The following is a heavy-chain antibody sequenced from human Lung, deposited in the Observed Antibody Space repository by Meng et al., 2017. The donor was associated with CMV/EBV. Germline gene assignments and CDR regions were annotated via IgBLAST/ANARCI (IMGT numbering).Heavy chain of an antibody. CDR3: ARDSPYSYYYDTDF. J-gene: IGHJ4*02. Sequence: SGYPFTDYAISWVRLAPGQGLEWMGWISAYNGHTNYPQHLQGRVTMTTETSTSTAYMELTSLTSDDTAVYYCARDSPYSYYYDTDFWGQGTLVTVSS. D-gene: IGHD3-16*01. CDR1: GYPFTDYA. V-gene: IGHV1-18*01. CDR2: ISAYNGHT.